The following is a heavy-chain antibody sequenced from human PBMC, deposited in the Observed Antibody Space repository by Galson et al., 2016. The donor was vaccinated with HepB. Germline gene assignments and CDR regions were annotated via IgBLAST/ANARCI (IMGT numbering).Heavy chain of an antibody. CDR3: ARDLGGSSCLDY. CDR1: GFTFSSYG. Sequence: SLRLSCAASGFTFSSYGMHWVRQAPGKGLEWMAVIWYDGINKYYGDSVQGRFTISRDISRNTLYLQMNSLRAEDTAVYYCARDLGGSSCLDYWGQGTLVTVSS. D-gene: IGHD6-6*01. J-gene: IGHJ4*02. V-gene: IGHV3-33*01. CDR2: IWYDGINK.